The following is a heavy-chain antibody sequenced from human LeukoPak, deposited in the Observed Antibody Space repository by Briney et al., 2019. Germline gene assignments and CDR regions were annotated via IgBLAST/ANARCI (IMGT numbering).Heavy chain of an antibody. Sequence: PGRSLRLSCAASGFTFSSYGMHWVRQAPGKGLEWVAVISYGGSNKYYADSVKGRFTISRDNSKNTLYLQMNSLRAEDTAVYYCAKGVASIAARPFSWFDPWGQGTLVTVSS. J-gene: IGHJ5*02. CDR3: AKGVASIAARPFSWFDP. V-gene: IGHV3-30*18. D-gene: IGHD6-6*01. CDR1: GFTFSSYG. CDR2: ISYGGSNK.